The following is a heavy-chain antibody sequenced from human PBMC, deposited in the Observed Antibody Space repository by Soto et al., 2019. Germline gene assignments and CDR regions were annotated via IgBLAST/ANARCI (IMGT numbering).Heavy chain of an antibody. CDR1: GFSFIDFA. J-gene: IGHJ3*01. V-gene: IGHV3-23*01. Sequence: WSLRLSCSASGFSFIDFAMSWVRQAPGKWLEWVSAISGSGHNTYYTESLKGRFTISRDNSKNTLYLQMNSLRAEDTAVYYCAKDSFGDSPFWGQGTMVTVSS. D-gene: IGHD3-10*01. CDR2: ISGSGHNT. CDR3: AKDSFGDSPF.